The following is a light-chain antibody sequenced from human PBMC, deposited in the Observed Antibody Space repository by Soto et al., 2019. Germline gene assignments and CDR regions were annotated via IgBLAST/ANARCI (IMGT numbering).Light chain of an antibody. CDR1: SSDVGEYKY. CDR2: EVS. Sequence: QSALTQPPSASGSPGQSVTISCTGSSSDVGEYKYVSWYQQHPGKAPKLIIYEVSKRPSGIPGRFSGSKSGNTASLTVAGLQAADEADYYCSSYAGSYTPYVFGTGTKVT. J-gene: IGLJ1*01. CDR3: SSYAGSYTPYV. V-gene: IGLV2-8*01.